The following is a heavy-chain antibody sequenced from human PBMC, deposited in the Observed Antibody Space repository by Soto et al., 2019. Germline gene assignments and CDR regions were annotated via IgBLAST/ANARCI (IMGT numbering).Heavy chain of an antibody. Sequence: ETLSLACAVYGGSVSGYYWSWIRQPPGKGLEWIGEINHSGSTNYNPSLKSRVTISVDTSKNQFSLKLSSVTAADTAVYYCARGGDYAYFDYWGQGTLVTVSS. J-gene: IGHJ4*02. D-gene: IGHD4-17*01. CDR1: GGSVSGYY. V-gene: IGHV4-34*01. CDR2: INHSGST. CDR3: ARGGDYAYFDY.